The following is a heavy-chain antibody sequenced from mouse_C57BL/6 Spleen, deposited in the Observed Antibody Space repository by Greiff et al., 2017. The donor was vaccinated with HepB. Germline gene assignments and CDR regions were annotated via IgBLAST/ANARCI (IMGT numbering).Heavy chain of an antibody. Sequence: QVQLKESGAELVKPGASVKLSCKASGYTFTEYTIHWVKQRSGQGLEWIGWFYPGSGSIKYNEKFKDKATLTADKSSSTVYMELSRLTSEDSAVYFCARHEEDSNYGNYAMDYWGQGTSVTVSS. V-gene: IGHV1-62-2*01. CDR3: ARHEEDSNYGNYAMDY. D-gene: IGHD2-5*01. J-gene: IGHJ4*01. CDR1: GYTFTEYT. CDR2: FYPGSGSI.